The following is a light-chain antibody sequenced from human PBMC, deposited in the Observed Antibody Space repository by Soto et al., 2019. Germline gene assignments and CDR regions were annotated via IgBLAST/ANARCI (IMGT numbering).Light chain of an antibody. Sequence: DIQMTQSPSSLSASVGDSVTITCRASQAISTWLAWYQQKPGKAPNLLIYATSNLESGVPSRFSGSGSGTEFTLTINSLQPDDFATYYCQQYNNFSWTFGQGTTVQIK. J-gene: IGKJ1*01. CDR3: QQYNNFSWT. CDR1: QAISTW. CDR2: ATS. V-gene: IGKV1-5*01.